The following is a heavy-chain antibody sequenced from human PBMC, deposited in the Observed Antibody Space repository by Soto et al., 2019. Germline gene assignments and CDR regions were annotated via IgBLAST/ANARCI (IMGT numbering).Heavy chain of an antibody. CDR1: GFTFSSYA. J-gene: IGHJ5*02. CDR3: ATLAGVGDGYNYNWFDP. Sequence: EVQLLESGGGLVQPGGSLRLSCAASGFTFSSYAMSWVRQAPGKGLEWVSAISGSGGSTYYADSVKGRFTISRDNSKNTLYLQMNSLRAEDTAVYYCATLAGVGDGYNYNWFDPWGQGTLVTVSS. V-gene: IGHV3-23*01. D-gene: IGHD5-12*01. CDR2: ISGSGGST.